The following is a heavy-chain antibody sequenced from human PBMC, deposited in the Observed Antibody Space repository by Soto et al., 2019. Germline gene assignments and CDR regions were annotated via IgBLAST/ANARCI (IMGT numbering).Heavy chain of an antibody. J-gene: IGHJ4*02. CDR2: IYYSGNT. Sequence: SETLSLTCTVSGGSISSGDYYWSWIRQPPGKGLEWIGYIYYSGNTYSNPSLKSRATISVDTSKNQFSLNLSSVTAAATAVYYCASSRGYTYGYFRYFDYWGEGTVVSVS. CDR1: GGSISSGDYY. CDR3: ASSRGYTYGYFRYFDY. D-gene: IGHD5-18*01. V-gene: IGHV4-30-4*01.